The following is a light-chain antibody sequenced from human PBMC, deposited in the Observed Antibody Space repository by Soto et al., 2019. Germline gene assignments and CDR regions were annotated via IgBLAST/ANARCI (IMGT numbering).Light chain of an antibody. V-gene: IGKV3-15*01. CDR1: QSVGNN. J-gene: IGKJ1*01. CDR3: PQHDSWTRT. Sequence: EIVITQSPATLSVSPGERVTLSCRASQSVGNNLAWYQQKPGQAPRLLIHGASTRQSGIPGRFSGSGSGTEFTRTISSLQSEDFAVYYCPQHDSWTRTFGQGTKVDIK. CDR2: GAS.